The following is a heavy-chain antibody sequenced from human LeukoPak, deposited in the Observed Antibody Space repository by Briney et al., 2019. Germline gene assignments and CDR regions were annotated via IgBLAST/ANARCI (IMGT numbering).Heavy chain of an antibody. CDR1: GDSVSNVSYY. CDR3: ASVVRGGTFYYYMDV. Sequence: SSQTLSPTCIVSGDSVSNVSYYWAWIRQPPGKGLEWIANVYYSGSTYYNPSLKSRVAISADTSKNQFSLTLSSVTAADTGVYFCASVVRGGTFYYYMDVWGRGTSVTVSS. CDR2: VYYSGST. D-gene: IGHD3-10*01. V-gene: IGHV4-39*01. J-gene: IGHJ6*03.